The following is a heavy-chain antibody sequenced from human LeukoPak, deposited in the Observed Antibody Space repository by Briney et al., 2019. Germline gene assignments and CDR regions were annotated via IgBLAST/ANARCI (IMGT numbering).Heavy chain of an antibody. CDR1: GDSVFSNSAS. J-gene: IGHJ3*02. Sequence: SQTLSLTCAISGDSVFSNSASWNWIRQSPSRGLEWLGRTYYRSKWYSDYAVSVKSRITINPDTPKNEFFLQLNSVTPEDTAVYYCARERPLSGLPWGFDIWGQGTVVTVSS. D-gene: IGHD7-27*01. CDR2: TYYRSKWYS. CDR3: ARERPLSGLPWGFDI. V-gene: IGHV6-1*01.